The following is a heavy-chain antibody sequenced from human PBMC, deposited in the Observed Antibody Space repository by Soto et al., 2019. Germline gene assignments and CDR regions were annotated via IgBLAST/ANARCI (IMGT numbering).Heavy chain of an antibody. CDR1: GFTFTSYG. Sequence: QAHLVESGGGVVQPGRSLRLSCAASGFTFTSYGMHWVRQAPGTRLEWVAVISYDGGLQHYADSVKRRFTISRDNSKNMVLLQMNSLRAEDTVVYYCVSDRGYGHASVPYSWGQGTLVSVSS. D-gene: IGHD5-18*01. CDR2: ISYDGGLQ. V-gene: IGHV3-30*03. CDR3: VSDRGYGHASVPYS. J-gene: IGHJ4*02.